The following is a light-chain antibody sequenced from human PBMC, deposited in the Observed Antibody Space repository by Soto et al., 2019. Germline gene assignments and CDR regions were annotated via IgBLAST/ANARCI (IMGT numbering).Light chain of an antibody. J-gene: IGKJ1*01. CDR1: QSVSSD. CDR3: QQYNNWPRT. CDR2: GAS. Sequence: EIVLTQSPGTLSLSPGERATLSCRASQSVSSDLAWYHQKPGQAPRLLIYGASTRATGIPVRFSGSGSGTEFTLTINSLQSEDFAVYYCQQYNNWPRTFGQGTKVDIK. V-gene: IGKV3-15*01.